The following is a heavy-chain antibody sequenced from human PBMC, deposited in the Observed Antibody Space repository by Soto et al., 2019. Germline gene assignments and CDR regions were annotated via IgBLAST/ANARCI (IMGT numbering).Heavy chain of an antibody. CDR3: AHDIYGMDV. V-gene: IGHV2-5*02. J-gene: IGHJ6*02. D-gene: IGHD5-12*01. Sequence: QITLKESGPTLVKPTQTLTLTCTFSGFSLSTSGEAVGWIRQPPGKALEWLALIYWDDDKRYSPSLKSRLTLTKDTSKNQVVLTMTNMDPVDTATYYCAHDIYGMDVWGQGTTVTVSS. CDR1: GFSLSTSGEA. CDR2: IYWDDDK.